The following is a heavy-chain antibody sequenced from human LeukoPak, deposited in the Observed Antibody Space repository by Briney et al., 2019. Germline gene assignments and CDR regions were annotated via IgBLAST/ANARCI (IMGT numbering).Heavy chain of an antibody. CDR3: ARDYSSIAVAGTVGY. V-gene: IGHV1-69*04. Sequence: GASVKVSCKASGGTFSSYAISWVRQAPGQGLEWMGRIIPILGIANYAQKFQGRVTITADKSTSTAYMELSSLRSEDTAVYYCARDYSSIAVAGTVGYWGQGTLVTVSS. CDR2: IIPILGIA. D-gene: IGHD6-19*01. J-gene: IGHJ4*02. CDR1: GGTFSSYA.